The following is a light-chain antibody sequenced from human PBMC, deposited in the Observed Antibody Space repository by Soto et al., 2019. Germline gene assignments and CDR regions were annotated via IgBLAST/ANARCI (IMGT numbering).Light chain of an antibody. CDR3: QSSDSRLSGSDV. Sequence: QSVLTQPPSVSGAPGQRVTISCTGSSSNIGAGYHVHWYQQLPGADPKLLIFGDSNRPSGVPDRFSGSKSGTSASLAITGLQADDEADYYCQSSDSRLSGSDVFGTGTKLTVL. V-gene: IGLV1-40*01. J-gene: IGLJ1*01. CDR2: GDS. CDR1: SSNIGAGYH.